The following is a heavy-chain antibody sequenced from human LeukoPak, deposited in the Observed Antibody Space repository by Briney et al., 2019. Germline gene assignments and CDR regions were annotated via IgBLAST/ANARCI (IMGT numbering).Heavy chain of an antibody. CDR2: ISSSSSYI. V-gene: IGHV3-21*01. D-gene: IGHD5-12*01. CDR3: ARDPASGSPEFDY. CDR1: GFTFSSYS. J-gene: IGHJ4*02. Sequence: GGSLRLSCAASGFTFSSYSMNWVCQAPGKGLEWVSSISSSSSYIYYADSVKGRFTISRDNAKNSLYLQMNSLRAEDTAVYYCARDPASGSPEFDYWGQGTLVTVSS.